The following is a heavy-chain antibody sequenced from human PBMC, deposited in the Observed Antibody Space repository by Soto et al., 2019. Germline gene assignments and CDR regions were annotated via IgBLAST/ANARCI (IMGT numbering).Heavy chain of an antibody. CDR2: IYYSGST. CDR1: GGSISSGGYY. Sequence: QVQLQESGPGLVKPSQTLSLTCTVSGGSISSGGYYWSWIRQHPGKGLEWIGYIYYSGSTYYNPSLKSRVTISVDTSKNQFSLKLSSVTAADTAVYYCAREQLVRGDYYYGMDVWGQGTTVTVSS. V-gene: IGHV4-31*03. CDR3: AREQLVRGDYYYGMDV. J-gene: IGHJ6*02. D-gene: IGHD6-13*01.